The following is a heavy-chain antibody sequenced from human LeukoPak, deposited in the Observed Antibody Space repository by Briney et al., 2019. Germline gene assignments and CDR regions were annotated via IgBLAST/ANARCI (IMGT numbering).Heavy chain of an antibody. CDR2: IWYDGSNK. Sequence: PGGSLRLSCAASGFTFSSYGMHWVRQAPGKGLEWVAVIWYDGSNKYYADSVKGRFTISRDNSKNTLYLQMNSLRAEDTAVYYCARDTVPFYYYYYMDVWGKGTTVTVSS. D-gene: IGHD6-6*01. V-gene: IGHV3-33*01. CDR3: ARDTVPFYYYYYMDV. J-gene: IGHJ6*03. CDR1: GFTFSSYG.